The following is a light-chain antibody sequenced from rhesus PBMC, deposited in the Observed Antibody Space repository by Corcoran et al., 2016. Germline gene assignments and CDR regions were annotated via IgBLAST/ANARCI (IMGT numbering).Light chain of an antibody. V-gene: IGKV1-19*01. J-gene: IGKJ4*01. Sequence: DIQMTQSPSSLSASVGDKVTITFHASQGISSWLAWYQHKPGKARKPLIYAASSLKSGVPSRFSGSGSGTDYTLTISSLQPEDFATYYCQQYDDLPLTFGGGTKVEIK. CDR1: QGISSW. CDR2: AAS. CDR3: QQYDDLPLT.